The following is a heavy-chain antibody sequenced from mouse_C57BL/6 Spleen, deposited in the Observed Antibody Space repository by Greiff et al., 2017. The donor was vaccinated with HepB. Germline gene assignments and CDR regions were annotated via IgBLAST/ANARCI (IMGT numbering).Heavy chain of an antibody. CDR3: ARRGVLKDYAMDY. V-gene: IGHV1-69*01. CDR1: GYTFTSYW. CDR2: IDPSDSYT. J-gene: IGHJ4*01. D-gene: IGHD2-14*01. Sequence: QVQLKQSGAELVMPGASVKLSCKASGYTFTSYWMHWVKQRPGQGLEWIGEIDPSDSYTNYNQKFKGKSTLTVDKSSSTAYMQLSSLTSEDSAVYYCARRGVLKDYAMDYWGQGTSVTVSS.